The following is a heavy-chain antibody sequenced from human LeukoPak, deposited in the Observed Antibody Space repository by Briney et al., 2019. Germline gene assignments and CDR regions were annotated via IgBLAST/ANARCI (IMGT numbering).Heavy chain of an antibody. CDR1: GFIFSSYN. J-gene: IGHJ4*02. Sequence: GGSLRLSCAASGFIFSSYNMNWVRQAPGKGLEWVSYISSRSTTIYYADSVKGRFTISRDNAKNSLYLQMNRLRVEETGVYYCARGSFYGDYPDYWGQGTLVTVSS. D-gene: IGHD4-17*01. CDR3: ARGSFYGDYPDY. V-gene: IGHV3-48*01. CDR2: ISSRSTTI.